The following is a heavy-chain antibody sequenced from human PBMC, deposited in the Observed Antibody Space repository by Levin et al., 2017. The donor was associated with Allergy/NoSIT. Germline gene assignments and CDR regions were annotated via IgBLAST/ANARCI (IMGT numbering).Heavy chain of an antibody. CDR2: INPNSGGT. J-gene: IGHJ3*02. D-gene: IGHD6-19*01. CDR1: GYTFTGYY. V-gene: IGHV1-2*02. CDR3: ARGRWLENDASDI. Sequence: ASVKVSCKASGYTFTGYYMHWVRQAPGQGLEWMGWINPNSGGTNYAQKLQGRVTMTRDTSISTAYMELSRLRSDDTAVYYCARGRWLENDASDIWGQGTMVTVSS.